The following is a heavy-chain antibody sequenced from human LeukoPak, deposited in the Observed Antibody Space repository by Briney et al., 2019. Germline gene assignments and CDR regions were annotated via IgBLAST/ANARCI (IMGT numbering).Heavy chain of an antibody. J-gene: IGHJ4*02. CDR1: GYTFTGYY. Sequence: ASVKVSCKASGYTFTGYYMHWVRQAPGQGLEWIGRINPNSGGTNYAQKFQGRVTMTRDTSISTAYMELSRLRSDDTAVYYCAREYYDYVWGSYRRPDYFDYWGQGTLVTVSS. CDR3: AREYYDYVWGSYRRPDYFDY. V-gene: IGHV1-2*06. D-gene: IGHD3-16*02. CDR2: INPNSGGT.